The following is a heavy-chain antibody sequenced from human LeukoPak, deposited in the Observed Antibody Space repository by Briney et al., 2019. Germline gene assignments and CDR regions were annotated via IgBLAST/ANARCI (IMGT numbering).Heavy chain of an antibody. V-gene: IGHV1-2*02. CDR2: INPNSGGT. CDR3: ASDHSSGWYGDY. CDR1: EYTFTGYY. D-gene: IGHD6-19*01. Sequence: ASVKVSCKASEYTFTGYYMHWVRQAPGQGLEWMGWINPNSGGTNYAQKFQGRVTMTRDTSISTAYMELSRLRSDDTAVYYCASDHSSGWYGDYWGQGTLVTVSS. J-gene: IGHJ4*02.